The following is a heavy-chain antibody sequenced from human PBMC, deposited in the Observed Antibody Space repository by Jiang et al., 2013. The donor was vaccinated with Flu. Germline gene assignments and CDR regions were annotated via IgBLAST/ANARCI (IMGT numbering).Heavy chain of an antibody. D-gene: IGHD5-24*01. V-gene: IGHV1-46*01. J-gene: IGHJ4*02. CDR2: IYPSGDST. Sequence: GAEVKKPGASVRVSCKASGYTFINYYLHWVRQAPGQGLEWLGLIYPSGDSTEYAQNFQGRVTMTSDTSTSTVYMELSSLRSDDTAVYYCARFNWPRNFDLWGQGTQVTVSS. CDR1: GYTFINYY. CDR3: ARFNWPRNFDL.